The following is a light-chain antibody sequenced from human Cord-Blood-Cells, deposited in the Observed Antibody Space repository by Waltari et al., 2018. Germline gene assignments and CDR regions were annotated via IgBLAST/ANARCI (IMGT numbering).Light chain of an antibody. CDR3: QQYYSTPLT. CDR1: QSVLYSSNNNNY. J-gene: IGKJ3*01. CDR2: WAS. Sequence: DIVMTHSPDSLAVSLGERSTINCQSSQSVLYSSNNNNYLAWYQQKPGQPPKLLIYWASTRESGVPDRFSGSGSGTDFTLTISSLQAEDVAVYYCQQYYSTPLTFGPGTKVDIK. V-gene: IGKV4-1*01.